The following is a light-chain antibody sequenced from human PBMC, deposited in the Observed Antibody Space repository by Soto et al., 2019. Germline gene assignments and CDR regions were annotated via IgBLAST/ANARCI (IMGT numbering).Light chain of an antibody. J-gene: IGKJ3*01. Sequence: EIVLTQSPGTLSLSPGERATLSCRASQSVSTSYLAWYQQKPGQAPRLLIYGASSRATGIPDRFSGSGSGTDFTLTLSRLEPEDFAVYYCQQYGRSPGLFTFGPGTKVDIK. CDR3: QQYGRSPGLFT. CDR2: GAS. CDR1: QSVSTSY. V-gene: IGKV3-20*01.